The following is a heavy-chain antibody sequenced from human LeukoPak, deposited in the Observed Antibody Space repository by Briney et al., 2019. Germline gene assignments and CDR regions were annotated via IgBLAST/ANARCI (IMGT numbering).Heavy chain of an antibody. J-gene: IGHJ5*01. V-gene: IGHV4-4*09. CDR3: ARYPSGNTWFDS. CDR1: GGSINSYY. CDR2: IYPSGST. D-gene: IGHD1-26*01. Sequence: SETLSLTCTVSGGSINSYYWSWIRQPPGKGLEWIGYIYPSGSTNYNPSLKGRVTISVDTSKNQFSLKLTSVTAADTAVYYCARYPSGNTWFDSWGQGTLVTVSS.